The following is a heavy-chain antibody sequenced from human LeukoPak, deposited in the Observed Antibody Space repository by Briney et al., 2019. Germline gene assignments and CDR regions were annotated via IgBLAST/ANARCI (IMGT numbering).Heavy chain of an antibody. CDR3: ARDARRARRVDAFDI. CDR1: GGSISSSSYY. Sequence: PSETLSLTCTVSGGSISSSSYYWGWIRQPPGKGLGWIGSIYYSGSTYYNPSLKSRVTISVDTSKNQFSLKLSSVTAADTAVYYCARDARRARRVDAFDIWGQGTMVNVSS. D-gene: IGHD6-13*01. J-gene: IGHJ3*02. CDR2: IYYSGST. V-gene: IGHV4-39*07.